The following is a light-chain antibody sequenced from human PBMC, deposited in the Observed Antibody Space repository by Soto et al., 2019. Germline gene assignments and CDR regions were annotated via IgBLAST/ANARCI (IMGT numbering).Light chain of an antibody. CDR2: DAS. V-gene: IGKV1-33*01. J-gene: IGKJ5*01. CDR3: QQYDHVPPVT. CDR1: QDINIY. Sequence: DIQMTQSPSSLSASVGDRVTITCQASQDINIYLNWYQQKPGKAPKLLIYDASNLETGVPSRFSGSGSGTDFTFTISSLQAEDIATYYCQQYDHVPPVTFGQGTRLEIK.